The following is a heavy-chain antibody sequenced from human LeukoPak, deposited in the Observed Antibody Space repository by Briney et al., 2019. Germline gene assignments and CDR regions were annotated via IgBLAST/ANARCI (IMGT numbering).Heavy chain of an antibody. V-gene: IGHV4-34*01. CDR3: ARTPPSYYFDY. J-gene: IGHJ4*02. CDR1: GGSFSGYY. CDR2: INHRGST. D-gene: IGHD2-15*01. Sequence: SDTLSLTCAVYGGSFSGYYWTWIRQSPGKGLEWIGEINHRGSTNYNPSLKSRATISVDTSKDQFSLKLSSVTAADTAVYYCARTPPSYYFDYWGQGTLVTVSS.